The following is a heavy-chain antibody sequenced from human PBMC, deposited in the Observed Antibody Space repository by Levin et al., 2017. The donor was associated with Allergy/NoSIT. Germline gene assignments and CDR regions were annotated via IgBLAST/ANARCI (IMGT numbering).Heavy chain of an antibody. CDR2: IWYDGSNK. J-gene: IGHJ4*02. CDR1: GFTFSSYG. V-gene: IGHV3-33*06. Sequence: GGSLRLSCAASGFTFSSYGMHWVRQAPGKGLEWVAVIWYDGSNKYYADSVKGRFTISRDNSKNTLYLQMNSLRAEDTAVYYCANQPTPAGYFDYWGQGTLVTVSS. D-gene: IGHD2-15*01. CDR3: ANQPTPAGYFDY.